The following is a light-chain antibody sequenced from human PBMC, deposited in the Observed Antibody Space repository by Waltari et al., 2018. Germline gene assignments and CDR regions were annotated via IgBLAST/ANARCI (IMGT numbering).Light chain of an antibody. CDR2: AAS. Sequence: DIQMTQSPSSLSASVGDRVTITCRASQSISSYLNWYQQKPGKDPKLLIYAASSLQRGVPSRFSGSVSGTDFTLTISSLQPEDFATYYCQQSYSTPLYTFGQGTKLEIK. CDR3: QQSYSTPLYT. CDR1: QSISSY. V-gene: IGKV1-39*01. J-gene: IGKJ2*01.